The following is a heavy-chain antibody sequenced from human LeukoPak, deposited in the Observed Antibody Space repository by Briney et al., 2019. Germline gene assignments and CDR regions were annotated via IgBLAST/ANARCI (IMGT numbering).Heavy chain of an antibody. CDR1: GGSISSYY. J-gene: IGHJ3*02. CDR2: IYYSGST. V-gene: IGHV4-59*01. CDR3: ARLPVVVVAAPKKNAFDI. Sequence: KSSETLSLTCTVSGGSISSYYWSWIRQPPGKGLEWIGYIYYSGSTNYNPSLKSRVTISVDTSKNQFSLKLSSMTAADAAVYYCARLPVVVVAAPKKNAFDIWGQGTMVTVSS. D-gene: IGHD2-15*01.